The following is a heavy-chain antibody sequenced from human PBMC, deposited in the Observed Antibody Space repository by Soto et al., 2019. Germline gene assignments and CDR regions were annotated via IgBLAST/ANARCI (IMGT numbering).Heavy chain of an antibody. CDR3: AKVRPLRELTRTSCRGAVDR. J-gene: IGHJ3*02. V-gene: IGHV3-23*01. CDR1: AFTFRSYA. Sequence: EEQLLESGGGLVRPGGSLRLSCAASAFTFRSYAMSWVRQAPGKGLEWVSAITASADTTYYADSVKCRFTISRDNSKNTLYLRMNSRRAEDTAVYYWAKVRPLRELTRTSCRGAVDRWGQGTRVTVS. D-gene: IGHD2-2*01. CDR2: ITASADTT.